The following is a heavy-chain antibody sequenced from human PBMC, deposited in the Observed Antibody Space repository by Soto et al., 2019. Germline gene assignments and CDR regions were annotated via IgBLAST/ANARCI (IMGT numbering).Heavy chain of an antibody. CDR1: GFTFSSYE. J-gene: IGHJ5*02. V-gene: IGHV3-48*03. Sequence: GGSLRLSCAASGFTFSSYEMNWVRQAPGKGLGWVSYISSSGSTIYYADSVKGLFTISRDNAKDSLYLRMNSLGAEDAAVYYCAVGHRYCSGGSCPWGQGTLVTVSS. CDR2: ISSSGSTI. D-gene: IGHD2-15*01. CDR3: AVGHRYCSGGSCP.